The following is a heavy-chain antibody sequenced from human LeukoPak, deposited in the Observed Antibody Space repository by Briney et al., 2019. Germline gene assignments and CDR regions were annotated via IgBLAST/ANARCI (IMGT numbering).Heavy chain of an antibody. J-gene: IGHJ4*02. CDR3: TRDPRIAPDLNFDY. D-gene: IGHD6-13*01. CDR1: GDSVSSNRVA. CDR2: TYYRSKWFN. Sequence: SQTLSLTCAISGDSVSSNRVAWNWIRQSPSRGLEWLRRTYYRSKWFNHYPVSVKSRITINPDTSKNQFSLQMNSVTPEDTAVYYCTRDPRIAPDLNFDYWGQGILVTVSS. V-gene: IGHV6-1*01.